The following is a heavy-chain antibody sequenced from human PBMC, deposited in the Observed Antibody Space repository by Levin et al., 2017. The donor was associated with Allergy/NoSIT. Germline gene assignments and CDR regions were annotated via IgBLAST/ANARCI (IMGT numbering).Heavy chain of an antibody. CDR2: ISYDGNNK. Sequence: GESLKISCAASGSSLSAYGMHWVRQAPGKGLEWVAVISYDGNNKYYVGSVRGRFTISRDNSKNTLYLQMNSLRPEDTAVYYCAKDRAENCESCGQKVSYFYFYGMDVWGQGTKVTVSS. CDR1: GSSLSAYG. J-gene: IGHJ6*02. V-gene: IGHV3-30*18. D-gene: IGHD3-22*01. CDR3: AKDRAENCESCGQKVSYFYFYGMDV.